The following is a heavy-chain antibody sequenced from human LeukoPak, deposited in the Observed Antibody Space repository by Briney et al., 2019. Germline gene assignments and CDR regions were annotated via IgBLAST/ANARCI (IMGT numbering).Heavy chain of an antibody. CDR3: GRHDSGVVHRYLDL. V-gene: IGHV4-61*02. CDR1: GCSISSASDY. J-gene: IGHJ2*01. D-gene: IGHD3-10*01. CDR2: IYPNVST. Sequence: MTSETLFLTFTVSGCSISSASDYSSWIRQPAGNRLDRLGRIYPNVSTNYNPSRKHRHGLAVDTSKHRVYLQLIPVTGADTAGDYRGRHDSGVVHRYLDLWGRGTLVTVS.